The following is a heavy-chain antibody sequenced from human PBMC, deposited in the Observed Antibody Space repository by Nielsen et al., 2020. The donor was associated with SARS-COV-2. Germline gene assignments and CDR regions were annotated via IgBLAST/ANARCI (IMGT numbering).Heavy chain of an antibody. V-gene: IGHV4-61*01. CDR2: VYNGGS. Sequence: GSLRLSCTVSGVAVNSGKSSWAWIRQPPGKGLEWIAYVYNGGSDYNPSLKSRVTISLDTSKNQFSLKVRSVTAADTAVYYCARDEIFDLYGVDVWGQGTTVIVSS. J-gene: IGHJ6*02. CDR1: GVAVNSGKSS. D-gene: IGHD3-3*01. CDR3: ARDEIFDLYGVDV.